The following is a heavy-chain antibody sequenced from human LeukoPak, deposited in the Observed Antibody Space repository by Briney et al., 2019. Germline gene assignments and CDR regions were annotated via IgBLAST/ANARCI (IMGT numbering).Heavy chain of an antibody. CDR2: INPRGDAT. V-gene: IGHV1-46*01. CDR1: RNTFIGYW. Sequence: ASVKVSCKASRNTFIGYWIHWVRQAPGQGLEWMGAINPRGDATIGAQKFQGRVTTTRDTSTSTVYIELSSLRSEDTAVYYCAREGQQLKHFDYWGRGTLVTVSS. D-gene: IGHD1-1*01. CDR3: AREGQQLKHFDY. J-gene: IGHJ4*02.